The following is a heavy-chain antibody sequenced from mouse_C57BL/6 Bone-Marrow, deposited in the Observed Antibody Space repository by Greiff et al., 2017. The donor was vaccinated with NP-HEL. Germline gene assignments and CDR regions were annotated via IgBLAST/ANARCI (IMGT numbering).Heavy chain of an antibody. J-gene: IGHJ2*01. CDR2: IWSGGST. CDR1: GFSLTSYG. Sequence: QVQLQQSGPGLVQPSQSLSITCTVSGFSLTSYGVHWVRQSPGKGLEWLGVIWSGGSTDYNAAFISRLSISKDNSKSQVFFKMNSLQADDTAIYYCARNEPYYYGSSYYFDYWGQGTTLTVSS. V-gene: IGHV2-2*01. CDR3: ARNEPYYYGSSYYFDY. D-gene: IGHD1-1*01.